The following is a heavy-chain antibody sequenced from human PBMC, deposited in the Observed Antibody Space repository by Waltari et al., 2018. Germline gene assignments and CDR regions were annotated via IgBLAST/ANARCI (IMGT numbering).Heavy chain of an antibody. V-gene: IGHV1-2*02. CDR1: ANTFRGYF. Sequence: QVQLVQSGSEVKKPGASVKVSCKASANTFRGYFFHWVRQAPGQGLEWMGWIDANSGGTSYAQQFQGRVTLTRDTSITTAYMDLSSLTSDDTAIYYCARDPPRSFGGYDSWGQGTLVTVSS. CDR2: IDANSGGT. D-gene: IGHD5-12*01. J-gene: IGHJ4*02. CDR3: ARDPPRSFGGYDS.